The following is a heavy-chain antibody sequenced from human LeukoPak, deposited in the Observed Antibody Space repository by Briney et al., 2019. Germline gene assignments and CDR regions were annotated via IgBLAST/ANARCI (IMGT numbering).Heavy chain of an antibody. Sequence: GGSLRLSCAASGFTFSDYYMSWIRQAPGKGLEWVSYISSSGSTIYYADSVKGRFTISRDNAKNSLYLQMNSLRAEDSAVYYCARDGRYCGSDCYNDYWGQGTLVTVSS. CDR2: ISSSGSTI. D-gene: IGHD2-21*02. CDR1: GFTFSDYY. V-gene: IGHV3-11*01. CDR3: ARDGRYCGSDCYNDY. J-gene: IGHJ4*02.